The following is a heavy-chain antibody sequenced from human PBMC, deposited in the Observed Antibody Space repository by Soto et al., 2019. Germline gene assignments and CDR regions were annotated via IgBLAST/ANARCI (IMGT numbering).Heavy chain of an antibody. CDR1: GGSVSTGMKY. D-gene: IGHD3-10*01. V-gene: IGHV4-61*01. J-gene: IGHJ6*02. CDR2: MYKAGET. CDR3: MKAHESGDFLGMSV. Sequence: LSLTCTVSGGSVSTGMKYWGWVRQPPGKALEFIGYMYKAGETLLNSSLKSRVTLSMETSKNQFSLTLSSVTAADTAVYFCMKAHESGDFLGMSVWGPGTTVTVSS.